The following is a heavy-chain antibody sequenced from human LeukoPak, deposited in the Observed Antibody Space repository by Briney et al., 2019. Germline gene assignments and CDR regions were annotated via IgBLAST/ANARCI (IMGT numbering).Heavy chain of an antibody. CDR1: GFTFSGYA. CDR2: ISYDGSNK. CDR3: ARGAAAGLFDY. J-gene: IGHJ4*02. D-gene: IGHD6-13*01. Sequence: GGSLRLSCAASGFTFSGYAMHWVRQAPGKGLEWVAVISYDGSNKYYADSVKGRFTISRDNSKNTLCLQMNSLRAEDTAVYYCARGAAAGLFDYWGQGTLVTVSS. V-gene: IGHV3-30-3*01.